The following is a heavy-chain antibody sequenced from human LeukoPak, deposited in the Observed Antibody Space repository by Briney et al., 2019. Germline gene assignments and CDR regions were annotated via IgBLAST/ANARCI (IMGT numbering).Heavy chain of an antibody. CDR2: INPNSGGT. CDR3: ARGSQWLVGDF. Sequence: GASVKVSCKASGYTFTSYYMHWVRQAPGLGLEWMGWINPNSGGTKYAQGFQGRVTMTRDTSISTAYMELSRLRFDDTALYYCARGSQWLVGDFWGQGTLVSVSS. D-gene: IGHD6-19*01. J-gene: IGHJ4*02. V-gene: IGHV1-2*02. CDR1: GYTFTSYY.